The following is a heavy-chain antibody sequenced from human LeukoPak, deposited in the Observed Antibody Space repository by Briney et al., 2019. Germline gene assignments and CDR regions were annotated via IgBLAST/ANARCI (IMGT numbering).Heavy chain of an antibody. V-gene: IGHV4-39*07. CDR1: GGSISSSSYY. Sequence: PSETLSLTCTVSGGSISSSSYYWGWIRQPPGKGLEWIGSIYYSGSTYYNPSLKSRVTISVDTSKNQFSLKLSSVTAADTAVYYCARWMGQGSSWYPGMNWFDPWGQGTLVTVSS. CDR3: ARWMGQGSSWYPGMNWFDP. D-gene: IGHD6-13*01. J-gene: IGHJ5*02. CDR2: IYYSGST.